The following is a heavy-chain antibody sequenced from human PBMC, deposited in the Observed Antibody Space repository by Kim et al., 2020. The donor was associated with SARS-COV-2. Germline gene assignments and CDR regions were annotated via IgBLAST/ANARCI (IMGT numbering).Heavy chain of an antibody. Sequence: ASVKVSCKASGYTFTNYGISWVRQAPEQGLEWMGWITGNSGDTHYPQKFQGRVTMSRDTSTDTAYMELRSLTFDDTALYYCARDLYGDYDPLFDYWGQG. V-gene: IGHV1-18*01. J-gene: IGHJ4*02. CDR3: ARDLYGDYDPLFDY. D-gene: IGHD4-17*01. CDR1: GYTFTNYG. CDR2: ITGNSGDT.